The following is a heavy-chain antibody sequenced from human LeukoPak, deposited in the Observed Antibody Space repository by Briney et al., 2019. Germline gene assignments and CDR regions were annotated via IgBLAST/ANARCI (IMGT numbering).Heavy chain of an antibody. V-gene: IGHV3-33*01. D-gene: IGHD3-22*01. Sequence: GGSLRLSCVAAGFSFNSYVMYWVRQAPGKGPEWVASIWYDGSDKFYADSVKGRFTISRGNSENTLHLQMNSLRAEDTAVYFCARGRNSGFSLDYWGQGTLVTVSS. CDR3: ARGRNSGFSLDY. CDR1: GFSFNSYV. J-gene: IGHJ4*02. CDR2: IWYDGSDK.